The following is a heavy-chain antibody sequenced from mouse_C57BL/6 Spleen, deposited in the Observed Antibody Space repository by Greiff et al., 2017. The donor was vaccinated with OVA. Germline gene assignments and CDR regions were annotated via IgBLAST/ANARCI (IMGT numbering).Heavy chain of an antibody. V-gene: IGHV1-82*01. CDR3: AKYGATVADY. CDR2: IYPGDGDT. CDR1: GYAFSSSW. Sequence: QVQLQQSGPELVKPGASVKISCKASGYAFSSSWMNWVKQRPGKGLEWIGRIYPGDGDTNYNGKFKGKATLTADKSSSTAYMQLSSLTSEDSAVYFCAKYGATVADYWGQGTTLTVSS. J-gene: IGHJ2*01. D-gene: IGHD1-1*01.